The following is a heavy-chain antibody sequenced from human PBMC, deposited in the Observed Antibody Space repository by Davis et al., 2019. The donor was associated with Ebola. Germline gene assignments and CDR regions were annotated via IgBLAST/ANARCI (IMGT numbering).Heavy chain of an antibody. V-gene: IGHV3-74*01. CDR3: ASTRGYCSGGSCYSAHAFDI. Sequence: GESLKISCAASGFTFSSYWMHWVRQAPGKGLVWVSRINSDGSSTSYADSVKGRFTISRDNAKNTLYLQMNSLRAEDTAVYYCASTRGYCSGGSCYSAHAFDIWGQGTMVTVSS. J-gene: IGHJ3*02. CDR2: INSDGSST. CDR1: GFTFSSYW. D-gene: IGHD2-15*01.